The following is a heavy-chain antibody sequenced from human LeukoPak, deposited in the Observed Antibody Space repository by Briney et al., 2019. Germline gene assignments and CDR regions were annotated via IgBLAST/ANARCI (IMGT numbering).Heavy chain of an antibody. V-gene: IGHV3-74*03. CDR2: IKSDGTIT. Sequence: PGGSLRLSCAASGFTLSSYWMHWVRQAPGKGPVWVSGIKSDGTITTYADSVKGRFTISRDNAKNTLYLQMNSLRAEDTAMYYCARGHYGRDYWGQGTLVTVSS. CDR3: ARGHYGRDY. J-gene: IGHJ4*02. CDR1: GFTLSSYW. D-gene: IGHD4-17*01.